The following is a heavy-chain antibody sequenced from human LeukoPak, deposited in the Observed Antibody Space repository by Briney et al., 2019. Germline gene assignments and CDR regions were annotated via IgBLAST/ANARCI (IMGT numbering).Heavy chain of an antibody. D-gene: IGHD3-10*01. CDR3: ASGAYWFDP. CDR2: TYYRSKWYN. J-gene: IGHJ5*02. V-gene: IGHV6-1*01. CDR1: GDSVSSNSAT. Sequence: SQTLSLTCAISGDSVSSNSATWNWTRQSPSRGLEWLGRTYYRSKWYNDYALSVKSRITINPDTSKNQFSLQLNSVTPEDTAMYYCASGAYWFDPWGQGTLVTVSS.